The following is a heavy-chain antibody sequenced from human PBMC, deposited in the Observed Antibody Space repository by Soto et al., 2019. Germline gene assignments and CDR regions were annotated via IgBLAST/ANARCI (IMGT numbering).Heavy chain of an antibody. V-gene: IGHV3-23*01. D-gene: IGHD3-16*01. CDR2: YGGSGGST. CDR3: VKFRGRAYHYYYMDV. CDR1: GFSFSTYG. Sequence: DVQLLESGGGLAQRGGSLRLSCAASGFSFSTYGMTWVRQAPGKGLEWVSYGGSGGSTYYADSVKGRFTISRDNSKNTLSLQMNSRRPADTAVYYCVKFRGRAYHYYYMDVWGNGTTVTVSS. J-gene: IGHJ6*03.